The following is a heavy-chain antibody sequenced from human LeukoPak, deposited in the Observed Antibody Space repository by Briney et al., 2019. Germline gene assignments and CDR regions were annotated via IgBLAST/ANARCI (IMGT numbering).Heavy chain of an antibody. J-gene: IGHJ4*02. CDR1: GYTFNTYG. CDR3: ARGPYYYDSTGYYVD. Sequence: ASVKVSCKASGYTFNTYGISWVRQAPGQGLEWMGWINPNSGGTNYAQKFRGRVTMTRDTSLSTAYMELSRLRSDDTAMYYCARGPYYYDSTGYYVDWGQGTLLTVSS. CDR2: INPNSGGT. V-gene: IGHV1-2*02. D-gene: IGHD3-22*01.